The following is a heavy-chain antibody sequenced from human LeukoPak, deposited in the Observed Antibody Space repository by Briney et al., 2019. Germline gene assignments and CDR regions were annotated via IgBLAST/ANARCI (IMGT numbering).Heavy chain of an antibody. CDR3: AREHSIAVAGGWDDDAFDI. CDR2: INPNSGGT. Sequence: GASVKVSCKASGYTFTGYYMHWVRQAPGQGLEWMGWINPNSGGTNYAQKFQGRVTMTRDTSISTAYMELSRLRSDDTAVYYCAREHSIAVAGGWDDDAFDIWGQGTMVTVSS. D-gene: IGHD6-19*01. CDR1: GYTFTGYY. V-gene: IGHV1-2*02. J-gene: IGHJ3*02.